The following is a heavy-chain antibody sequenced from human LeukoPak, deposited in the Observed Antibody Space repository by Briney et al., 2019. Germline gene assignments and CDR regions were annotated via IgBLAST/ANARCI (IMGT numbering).Heavy chain of an antibody. J-gene: IGHJ5*02. CDR1: GVSINSYY. D-gene: IGHD6-13*01. CDR2: IYYSGST. Sequence: SETLSLTCTVSGVSINSYYWSWIRQPPGKGLELIGYIYYSGSTNYNPSLKSRVTISVDTSKNHLSLKLSSVTAADTAVYYCARFSVAAAGTGWFDPWGQGTLVTVSA. CDR3: ARFSVAAAGTGWFDP. V-gene: IGHV4-59*01.